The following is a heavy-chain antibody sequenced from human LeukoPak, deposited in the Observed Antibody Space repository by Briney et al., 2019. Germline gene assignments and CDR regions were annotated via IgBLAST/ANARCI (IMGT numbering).Heavy chain of an antibody. V-gene: IGHV1-2*02. CDR3: ARNAGDSVYAFDI. CDR2: INPNSGGT. J-gene: IGHJ3*02. Sequence: ASVKVSCKASGYTFTGYYMHWVRQAPGQGLEWMGWINPNSGGTNYAQKFQGRVTMTRDTSISTAYMELSRLRSDDTAVYYCARNAGDSVYAFDIWGQGTVVTVSS. CDR1: GYTFTGYY. D-gene: IGHD7-27*01.